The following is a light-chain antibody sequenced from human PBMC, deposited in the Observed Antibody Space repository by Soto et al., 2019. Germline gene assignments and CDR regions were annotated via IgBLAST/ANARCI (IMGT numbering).Light chain of an antibody. CDR3: QQYRSWPRT. CDR1: QSVDIS. J-gene: IGKJ1*01. CDR2: GAS. Sequence: EIVLTQSPATLSVSPGERVILSCRASQSVDISLAWYQQKPGQAPRLLIYGASTRATDMPGTFSGRGSGTEFTLTITSLRPEDVGVYYCQQYRSWPRTFGQGTKVEIK. V-gene: IGKV3-15*01.